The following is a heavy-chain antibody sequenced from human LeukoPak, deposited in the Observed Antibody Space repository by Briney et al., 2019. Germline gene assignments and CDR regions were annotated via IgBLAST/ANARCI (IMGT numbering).Heavy chain of an antibody. D-gene: IGHD3-3*01. CDR3: AREGSGYSTNFDY. CDR2: IHYRGTT. CDR1: GGSISSTSYY. Sequence: SETLSLTCIVSGGSISSTSYYWGWIRQSPGKGLEWIGSIHYRGTTYYNPSLLSRGTISVDTSKNQFFLKLNSVTAADTAVYFCAREGSGYSTNFDYWGQGTLVTVSS. J-gene: IGHJ4*02. V-gene: IGHV4-39*07.